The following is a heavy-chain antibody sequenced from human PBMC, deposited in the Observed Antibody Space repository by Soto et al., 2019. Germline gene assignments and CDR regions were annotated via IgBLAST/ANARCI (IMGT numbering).Heavy chain of an antibody. CDR2: ISSSSSYI. J-gene: IGHJ4*02. V-gene: IGHV3-21*01. D-gene: IGHD5-12*01. CDR1: GFTFSSYS. CDR3: ARDLKWLRSYDY. Sequence: GSLRLSCAASGFTFSSYSMDWVRQAPGKGLEWVSSISSSSSYIYYADSVKGRFTISRDNAKNSLYLQMNSLRAEDTAVYYCARDLKWLRSYDYWGQGTLVTVSS.